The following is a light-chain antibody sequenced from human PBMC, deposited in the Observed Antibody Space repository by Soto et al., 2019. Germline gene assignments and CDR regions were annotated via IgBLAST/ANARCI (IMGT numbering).Light chain of an antibody. Sequence: QSVLTQPPSVSAAPGQKVTISCSGSSSNIGNNYVSWYQQLPGTAPKLLIYDSNKRPSGIPDRFSGSKSGTSATLGNTGLQTGDEADYYCGTWDNSLSAVVFGGGTKLTVL. J-gene: IGLJ2*01. CDR1: SSNIGNNY. V-gene: IGLV1-51*01. CDR2: DSN. CDR3: GTWDNSLSAVV.